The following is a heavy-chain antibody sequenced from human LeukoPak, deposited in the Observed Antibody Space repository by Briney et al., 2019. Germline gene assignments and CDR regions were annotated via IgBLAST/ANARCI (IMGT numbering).Heavy chain of an antibody. CDR2: ISAYNGNT. J-gene: IGHJ4*02. CDR3: ARVLGSARMVYALYFDY. D-gene: IGHD2-8*01. V-gene: IGHV1-18*01. CDR1: GYTFTSYG. Sequence: ASVKVSCKASGYTFTSYGISWVRQAPGQGLEWMGWISAYNGNTNYAQKLQGRVTMTTDTSTSTVYMELRSLRSDDTAVYYCARVLGSARMVYALYFDYWGQGTLVTVSS.